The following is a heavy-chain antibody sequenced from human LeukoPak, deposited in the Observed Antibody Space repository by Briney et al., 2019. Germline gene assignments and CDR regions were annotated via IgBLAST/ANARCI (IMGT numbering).Heavy chain of an antibody. CDR3: ARATGATYNFDY. Sequence: GGSLRLSCAASGFTFSSYAMHWVRQAPGKGLEWVAVISYDGSNKYYADSVKGRFTISRDNPKNTLYLQMNSLRAEDTAVYYCARATGATYNFDYWGQGTLVTVSS. J-gene: IGHJ4*02. CDR2: ISYDGSNK. CDR1: GFTFSSYA. D-gene: IGHD1-26*01. V-gene: IGHV3-30*04.